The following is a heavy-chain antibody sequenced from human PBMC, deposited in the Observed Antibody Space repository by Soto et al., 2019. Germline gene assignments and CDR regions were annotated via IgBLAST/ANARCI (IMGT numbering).Heavy chain of an antibody. V-gene: IGHV5-10-1*01. D-gene: IGHD5-12*01. Sequence: GESLKISCKGSGYSFTCYWISWVRQMPGKGLEWMGRIDPSDSYTNYSPSFQGHVTISADKFISTAYLQWSSLKASDTAMYYCARPTRDGYGPEAFYFDSWCQGTLVTVSS. CDR3: ARPTRDGYGPEAFYFDS. CDR1: GYSFTCYW. CDR2: IDPSDSYT. J-gene: IGHJ4*02.